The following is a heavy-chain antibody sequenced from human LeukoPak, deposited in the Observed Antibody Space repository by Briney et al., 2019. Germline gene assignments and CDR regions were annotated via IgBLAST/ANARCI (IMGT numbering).Heavy chain of an antibody. J-gene: IGHJ4*02. Sequence: SETLSLTCAVYGGSFSGYYWSWIRQPPGKGLEWMGEINHSGSTNYNPSLKSRVTISVDTSKNQFSLKLSSVTAADTAVYYCARESVSYSSSWYFDYWGQGTLVTVSS. CDR1: GGSFSGYY. CDR3: ARESVSYSSSWYFDY. V-gene: IGHV4-34*01. D-gene: IGHD6-13*01. CDR2: INHSGST.